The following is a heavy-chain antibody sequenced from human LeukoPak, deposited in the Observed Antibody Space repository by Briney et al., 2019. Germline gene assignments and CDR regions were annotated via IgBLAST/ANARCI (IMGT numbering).Heavy chain of an antibody. J-gene: IGHJ4*02. CDR3: ARDTIGGLFDY. CDR1: GFTFSSYE. D-gene: IGHD3-9*01. CDR2: ISSSGSTI. Sequence: PGGSLRLSCAASGFTFSSYEMNWVRQAPGKGLEWVSYISSSGSTIYYADSVKGRFTISRDNAKNSLYLQMNSLRAEDTAVYYCARDTIGGLFDYWGQGTLVTVSS. V-gene: IGHV3-48*03.